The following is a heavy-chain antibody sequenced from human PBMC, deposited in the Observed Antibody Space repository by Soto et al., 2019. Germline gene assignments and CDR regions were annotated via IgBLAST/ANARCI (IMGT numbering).Heavy chain of an antibody. V-gene: IGHV3-30-3*01. CDR1: GFTFSSYA. CDR3: ARDCWNSGYDCYYGMDV. D-gene: IGHD5-12*01. Sequence: GGSLRLSCAASGFTFSSYAMHWVRQAPGKGLEWVAVISYDGSNKYYADSVKGRFTISRDNSKNTLYLQMSSLRAEDTAVYYCARDCWNSGYDCYYGMDVWGQGTTVTVSS. CDR2: ISYDGSNK. J-gene: IGHJ6*02.